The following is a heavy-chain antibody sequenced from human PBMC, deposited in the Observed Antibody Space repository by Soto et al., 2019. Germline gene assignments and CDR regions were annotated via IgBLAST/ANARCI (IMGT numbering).Heavy chain of an antibody. J-gene: IGHJ3*02. CDR1: GFMFNAYG. CDR2: ISFDGRNQ. D-gene: IGHD1-1*01. Sequence: QVQLVESGGGVVQPGRSLRLSCAASGFMFNAYGMHWVRQAPGKGLEWVAVISFDGRNQYYEESVKGRFTISRDNSKNTLYLQMHSLRPEDTAVYFCVKAGTMAGPGTTPRSFDIWGRGTMVTVSS. V-gene: IGHV3-30*18. CDR3: VKAGTMAGPGTTPRSFDI.